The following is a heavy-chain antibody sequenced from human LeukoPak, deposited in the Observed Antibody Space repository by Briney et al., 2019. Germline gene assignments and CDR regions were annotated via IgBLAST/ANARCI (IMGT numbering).Heavy chain of an antibody. D-gene: IGHD3-10*01. CDR3: ARDGAYYGSGINIYYHGMDV. CDR1: GFTFSSYS. CDR2: ISTSSSSI. V-gene: IGHV3-48*02. Sequence: GGSLRLSCAASGFTFSSYSMNWVRQAPGKGLEWLSYISTSSSSIYYADSVKGRFTIPRDNAKNSLYLQMNSLRDEDTAVYYCARDGAYYGSGINIYYHGMDVWGQGTTVTVSS. J-gene: IGHJ6*02.